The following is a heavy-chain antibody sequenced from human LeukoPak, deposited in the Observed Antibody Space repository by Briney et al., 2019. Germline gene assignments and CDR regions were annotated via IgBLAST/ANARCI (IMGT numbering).Heavy chain of an antibody. CDR3: AKVFTVKVLRFLEWLPGDAFDI. CDR2: IRYDGSNK. J-gene: IGHJ3*02. V-gene: IGHV3-30*02. D-gene: IGHD3-3*01. Sequence: GGSLRLSCAASGFTFSSYGMYWVRQAPGKGLEWVAFIRYDGSNKYYADSVKGRFTISRDNSKNTLYLQMNSLRAEDTAVYYCAKVFTVKVLRFLEWLPGDAFDIWGQGTMVTVSS. CDR1: GFTFSSYG.